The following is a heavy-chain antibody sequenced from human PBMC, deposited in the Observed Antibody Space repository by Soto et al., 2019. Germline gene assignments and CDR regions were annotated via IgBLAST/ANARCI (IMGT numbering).Heavy chain of an antibody. Sequence: TGGSLRLSCAASGFTFSSYSMNWVRQAPGKGLEWVSSISSSSSYIYYADSVKGRFTISRDNAKNSLYLQMNSLRAEDTDVDYCARDRAATTSGIDVWGQGTTVTVSS. J-gene: IGHJ6*02. CDR3: ARDRAATTSGIDV. V-gene: IGHV3-21*01. D-gene: IGHD6-13*01. CDR2: ISSSSSYI. CDR1: GFTFSSYS.